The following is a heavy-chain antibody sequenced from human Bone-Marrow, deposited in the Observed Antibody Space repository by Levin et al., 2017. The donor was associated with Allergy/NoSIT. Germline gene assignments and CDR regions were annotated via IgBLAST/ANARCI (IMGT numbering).Heavy chain of an antibody. CDR3: ARSVRDGYSGSEWYDY. V-gene: IGHV3-7*01. CDR2: INQDATEK. Sequence: PGGSLRLSCAASGFSFSNLWMSWVRQAPGKGLEWVANINQDATEKNYVDSLKGRFTIIRDNGKKSLYLQMNSLRAEDTAVYYCARSVRDGYSGSEWYDYWGQGTLVTVSS. J-gene: IGHJ4*02. D-gene: IGHD5-12*01. CDR1: GFSFSNLW.